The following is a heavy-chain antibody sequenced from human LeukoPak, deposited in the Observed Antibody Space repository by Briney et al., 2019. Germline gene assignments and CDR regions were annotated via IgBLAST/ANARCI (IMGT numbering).Heavy chain of an antibody. CDR1: GFTFSAYS. CDR3: AKSRYYYDSSGYD. D-gene: IGHD3-22*01. V-gene: IGHV3-21*04. CDR2: ISSSGSYI. Sequence: GGSLRLSCAASGFTFSAYSMNWVRQPPGKGLEWVSYISSSGSYIYYADSVKGRFTISRDNSKNTLYLQMNSLRAEDTAVYYCAKSRYYYDSSGYDWGQGTLVTVSS. J-gene: IGHJ1*01.